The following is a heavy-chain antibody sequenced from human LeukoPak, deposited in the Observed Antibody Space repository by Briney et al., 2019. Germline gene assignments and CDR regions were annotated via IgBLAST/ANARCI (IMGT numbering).Heavy chain of an antibody. J-gene: IGHJ4*02. Sequence: GGSLRLSCAASGFTFSSYATHWVRQAPGKGLEWVAVISYDGSNKYYADSVKGRFTISRDNSKNTLYLQMNSLRAEGTAVYYCARDGTAMAFDYWGQGTLVTVSS. CDR1: GFTFSSYA. D-gene: IGHD5-18*01. V-gene: IGHV3-30-3*01. CDR3: ARDGTAMAFDY. CDR2: ISYDGSNK.